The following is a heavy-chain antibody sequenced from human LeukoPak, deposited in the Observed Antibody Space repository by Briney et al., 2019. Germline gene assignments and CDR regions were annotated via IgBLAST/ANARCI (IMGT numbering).Heavy chain of an antibody. Sequence: ASVKVSCKASGYTFTGYYMHWVRQTPGQGLEWMGIINPSGGSTSYAQKFQGRVTMTRDTSTSTVYMELSSLRSEDTAVYYCARGRGDYSNYYRPFDYWGQGTLVTVSS. CDR1: GYTFTGYY. J-gene: IGHJ4*02. D-gene: IGHD4-11*01. V-gene: IGHV1-46*01. CDR3: ARGRGDYSNYYRPFDY. CDR2: INPSGGST.